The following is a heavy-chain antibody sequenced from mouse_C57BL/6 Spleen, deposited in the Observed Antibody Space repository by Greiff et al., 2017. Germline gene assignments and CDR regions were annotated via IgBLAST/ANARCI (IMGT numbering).Heavy chain of an antibody. CDR2: IYPRSGNT. V-gene: IGHV1-81*01. D-gene: IGHD1-1*01. CDR1: GYTFTSYG. Sequence: VKLQQSGAELARPGASVKLSCKASGYTFTSYGISWVKQRTGQGLEWIGEIYPRSGNTYYNEKFKGKATLTADKSSSTAYMELRSLTSEDSAVYFCARSPSYGSSYRYAMDYWGQGTSVTVSS. J-gene: IGHJ4*01. CDR3: ARSPSYGSSYRYAMDY.